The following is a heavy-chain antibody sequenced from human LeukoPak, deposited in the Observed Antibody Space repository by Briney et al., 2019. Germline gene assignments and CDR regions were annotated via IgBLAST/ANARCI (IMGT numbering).Heavy chain of an antibody. CDR2: IYSGGYT. CDR3: VRASSTTAAGLFDY. Sequence: LSGGSLRLSCAASGFTVSSNFMSWVRQAPGKGLEWVSVIYSGGYTVYTDSVKGRFTISRDNSENTLYLQMNSLRADDTAVYCCVRASSTTAAGLFDYWGQGTLLTVSS. V-gene: IGHV3-53*01. D-gene: IGHD6-13*01. CDR1: GFTVSSNF. J-gene: IGHJ4*02.